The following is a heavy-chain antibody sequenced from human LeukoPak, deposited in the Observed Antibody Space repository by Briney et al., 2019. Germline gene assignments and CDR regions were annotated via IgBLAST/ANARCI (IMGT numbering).Heavy chain of an antibody. CDR3: AKDLVWGMVRGVNILSDY. CDR1: GFTFSTYI. CDR2: ISSSSSYI. Sequence: PGGSLRLSCAASGFTFSTYIMNWVRQTPGKGLEWVSSISSSSSYIYYADSVKGRFTISRDNFKNTLYLQINSLRAEDTAVYYCAKDLVWGMVRGVNILSDYWGQGTLVTVSS. D-gene: IGHD3-10*01. J-gene: IGHJ4*02. V-gene: IGHV3-21*04.